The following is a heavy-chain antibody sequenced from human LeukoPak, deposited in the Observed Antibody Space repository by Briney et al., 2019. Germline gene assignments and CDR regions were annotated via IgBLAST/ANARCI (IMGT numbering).Heavy chain of an antibody. Sequence: PSETLSLTCAVYGGSFSGYYWSWIRQPPGKGLEWIGEINHSGSTNYNPSLKSRVTISVDTSKNQFSLKLSSVTAADTAVYYCARLRGYSGYGGYWGQGTLVTVS. CDR1: GGSFSGYY. J-gene: IGHJ4*02. CDR2: INHSGST. CDR3: ARLRGYSGYGGY. D-gene: IGHD5-12*01. V-gene: IGHV4-34*01.